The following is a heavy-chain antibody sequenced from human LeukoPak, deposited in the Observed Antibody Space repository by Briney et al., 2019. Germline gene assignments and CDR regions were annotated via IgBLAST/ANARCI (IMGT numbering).Heavy chain of an antibody. CDR2: IYTSGST. CDR1: GGSISSYY. D-gene: IGHD3-10*01. Sequence: SETLSLTCTVSGGSISSYYWSWIRQPAGKGLEWIGRIYTSGSTNYNPSLKSRVTMSVDTSKNQFSLKLSSVTAADTAVYYCARAVLLWSGEFTDSNWFDPWGQGTLVTVSS. J-gene: IGHJ5*02. CDR3: ARAVLLWSGEFTDSNWFDP. V-gene: IGHV4-4*07.